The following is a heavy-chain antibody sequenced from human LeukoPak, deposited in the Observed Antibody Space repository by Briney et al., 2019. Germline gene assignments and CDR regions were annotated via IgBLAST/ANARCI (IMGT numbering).Heavy chain of an antibody. J-gene: IGHJ4*02. CDR2: ISSSSSYI. D-gene: IGHD6-19*01. Sequence: GGSLRLSCAASGFTFSSYSMNWVRQAPGKGLEWVSSISSSSSYIYYADSVKGRFTISRDNAKNSLYLQMNSLRAEDTAVYYCARDKENSSVWTLLDYWGQGTLVTVSS. CDR1: GFTFSSYS. V-gene: IGHV3-21*01. CDR3: ARDKENSSVWTLLDY.